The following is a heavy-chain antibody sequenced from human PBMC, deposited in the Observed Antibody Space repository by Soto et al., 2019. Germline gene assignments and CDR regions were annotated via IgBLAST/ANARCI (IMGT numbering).Heavy chain of an antibody. Sequence: PSETLSLTCAVNGGSFSAYYWTWIRQPPGRGLEWIREIDHSGSTNYNPSLESRVTISIDTAKNRFSLNVTSVTAADTAVYYCVRGLRYSGMDVWGQGTTVTV. CDR1: GGSFSAYY. D-gene: IGHD2-15*01. V-gene: IGHV4-34*01. J-gene: IGHJ6*02. CDR2: IDHSGST. CDR3: VRGLRYSGMDV.